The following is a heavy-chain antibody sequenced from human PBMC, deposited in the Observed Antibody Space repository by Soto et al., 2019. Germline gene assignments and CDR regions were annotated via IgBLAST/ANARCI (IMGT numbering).Heavy chain of an antibody. CDR1: GGTFSSYA. CDR3: ARVEAARFWFDP. J-gene: IGHJ5*02. D-gene: IGHD6-6*01. CDR2: IIPIFGTA. V-gene: IGHV1-69*13. Sequence: SVKVSCKASGGTFSSYAISWVRQAPGQGLEWMGGIIPIFGTANYAQKFQGRVTITADESTSTAYMELSSLRSEDTAVYYCARVEAARFWFDPWGQGTLVTVSS.